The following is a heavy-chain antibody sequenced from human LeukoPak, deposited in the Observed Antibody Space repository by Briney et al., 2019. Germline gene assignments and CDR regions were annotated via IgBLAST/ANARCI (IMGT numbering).Heavy chain of an antibody. J-gene: IGHJ4*02. CDR1: GFTFDDYA. D-gene: IGHD6-13*01. CDR3: AKGEYSSSWWTYYFDY. Sequence: GGSLRLSCAASGFTFDDYAMHWVRQAPGKGLEWVSGISWNSGSIGYADSVKGRFTISRDNAKNSLYLQMNSLRAEDTALYYCAKGEYSSSWWTYYFDYWGQGTQVTVSS. V-gene: IGHV3-9*01. CDR2: ISWNSGSI.